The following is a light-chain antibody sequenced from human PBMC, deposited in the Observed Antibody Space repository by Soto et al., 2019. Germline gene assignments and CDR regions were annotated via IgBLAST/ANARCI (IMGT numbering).Light chain of an antibody. J-gene: IGLJ2*01. Sequence: SALTQPASVSGSPGQSITISCTGTSSDVGGYNYVSWYQQHPGKAPKVMIYEVSNRPSGVPNRFSGSKSGNTASLTISGLLAEDEADYYCTSYTSSSTLVVFGGGTQLTVL. CDR2: EVS. CDR1: SSDVGGYNY. V-gene: IGLV2-14*01. CDR3: TSYTSSSTLVV.